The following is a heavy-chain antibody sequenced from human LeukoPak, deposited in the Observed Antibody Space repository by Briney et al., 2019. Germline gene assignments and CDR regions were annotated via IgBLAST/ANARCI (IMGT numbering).Heavy chain of an antibody. CDR1: GGSSSSNY. CDR2: IYNSGST. V-gene: IGHV4-59*01. CDR3: ARVTGHRLEDYFDY. J-gene: IGHJ4*02. D-gene: IGHD2-21*01. Sequence: SEMLSFSATASGGSSSSNYWSWIRPPPGRVQWGFGFIYNSGSTNYKPSLKGRFTISGETSKNAFSLKLSSLTAADTAVYYCARVTGHRLEDYFDYWGQGTLATVSS.